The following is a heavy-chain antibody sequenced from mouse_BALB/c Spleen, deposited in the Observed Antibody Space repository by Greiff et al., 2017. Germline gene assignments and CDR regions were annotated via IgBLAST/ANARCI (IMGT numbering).Heavy chain of an antibody. J-gene: IGHJ3*01. D-gene: IGHD2-4*01. CDR2: ISTYYGDA. CDR1: GYTFTDYA. Sequence: VKLMESGAELVRPGVSVKISCKGSGYTFTDYAMHWVKQSHAKSLEWIGVISTYYGDASYNQKFKGKATMTVDKSSSTAYMELARLTSEDSAIYYCAEGLRGLAYWGQGTLVTVSA. CDR3: AEGLRGLAY. V-gene: IGHV1S137*01.